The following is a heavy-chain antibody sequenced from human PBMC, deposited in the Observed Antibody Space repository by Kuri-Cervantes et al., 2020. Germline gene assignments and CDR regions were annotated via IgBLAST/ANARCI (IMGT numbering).Heavy chain of an antibody. D-gene: IGHD5-24*01. V-gene: IGHV1-2*02. CDR2: INPNSGDT. J-gene: IGHJ4*02. CDR3: TRDQKRWLQFLDY. CDR1: GYTFTGYY. Sequence: SVKVSCKASGYTFTGYYMHWVRQAPGQGLEWMGWINPNSGDTNYAQKFQGRVTMTRDTSISTAYMELSRLRSDDTAVSYCTRDQKRWLQFLDYWGQGTLVTVSS.